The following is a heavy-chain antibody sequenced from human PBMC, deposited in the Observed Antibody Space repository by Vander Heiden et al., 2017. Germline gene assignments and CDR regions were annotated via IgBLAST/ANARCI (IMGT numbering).Heavy chain of an antibody. J-gene: IGHJ3*02. Sequence: VPPVGSGGGLGKPGGSLRTPCAAPGLPFSYYSMNWVRQAPGKGLEWVSSISSSSSYIYYADSVKGRFTISRDNAKNSLYLQMNSLRAEDTAVYYCARAIGLVVISAFDIWGQGTMVTVSS. CDR1: GLPFSYYS. D-gene: IGHD3-22*01. CDR2: ISSSSSYI. V-gene: IGHV3-21*01. CDR3: ARAIGLVVISAFDI.